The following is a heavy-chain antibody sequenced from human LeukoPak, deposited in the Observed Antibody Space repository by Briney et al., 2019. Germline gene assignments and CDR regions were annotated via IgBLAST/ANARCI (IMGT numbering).Heavy chain of an antibody. CDR2: IYTSGST. CDR3: ARDEYDFWSGYEGNRVKTKYYYYMDV. V-gene: IGHV4-61*02. CDR1: GGSISSGGYY. D-gene: IGHD3-3*01. J-gene: IGHJ6*03. Sequence: SETLSLTCTVSGGSISSGGYYWSWLRQPAGRGLEWFGRIYTSGSTNYNPSLKSRVTISVDTSKNQFSLKLTSVTAADTAVYYCARDEYDFWSGYEGNRVKTKYYYYMDVWGKGTTVTVSS.